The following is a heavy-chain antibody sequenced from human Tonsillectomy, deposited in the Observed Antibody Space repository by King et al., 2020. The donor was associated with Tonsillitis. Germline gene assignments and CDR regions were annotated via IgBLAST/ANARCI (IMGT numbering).Heavy chain of an antibody. Sequence: VQLVESGGGLVKPGGSLRLSCAASGFTFSDYYMSWIRQAPGKGLVGVSYISSSGSTIYYADSVKGRFTISRDNAKNSLYLQMNSLRAEDTAVYYCARDRRYCDSSGYPPIDFWGQGTLVTVSS. D-gene: IGHD3-22*01. CDR2: ISSSGSTI. CDR1: GFTFSDYY. J-gene: IGHJ4*02. V-gene: IGHV3-11*01. CDR3: ARDRRYCDSSGYPPIDF.